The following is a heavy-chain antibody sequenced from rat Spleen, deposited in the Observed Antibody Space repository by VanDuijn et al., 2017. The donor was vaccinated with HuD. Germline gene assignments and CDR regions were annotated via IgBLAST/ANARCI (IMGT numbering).Heavy chain of an antibody. Sequence: QVQLKESGPGLVQPSQTLSLTCTVSGFSLTSYNVHWVRQPPGKGLEWMGVIWSNGRTDYNSVIKSRLNISRDTAKSQVFLKMNSLQTEDTAIYFCTRETPMGTNRYFDHWGQGVMVTVSS. J-gene: IGHJ2*01. D-gene: IGHD1-7*01. CDR1: GFSLTSYN. CDR2: IWSNGRT. CDR3: TRETPMGTNRYFDH. V-gene: IGHV2-30*01.